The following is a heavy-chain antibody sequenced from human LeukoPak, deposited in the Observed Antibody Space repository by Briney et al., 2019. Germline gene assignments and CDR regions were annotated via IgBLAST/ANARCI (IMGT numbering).Heavy chain of an antibody. Sequence: PGGSLRLSCAASGFTFSTHGMHWVRQAPGKGLEWVAYIRYDDSNKCYADSVKGRLTISRDNSKNTLYLQMNNVRAEDTAVYYCAKKAGSYDHFDYWGQGTLVTVSS. V-gene: IGHV3-30*02. CDR3: AKKAGSYDHFDY. D-gene: IGHD1-26*01. J-gene: IGHJ4*02. CDR1: GFTFSTHG. CDR2: IRYDDSNK.